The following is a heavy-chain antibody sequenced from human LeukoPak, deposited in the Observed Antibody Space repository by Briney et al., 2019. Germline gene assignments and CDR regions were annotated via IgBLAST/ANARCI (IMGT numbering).Heavy chain of an antibody. V-gene: IGHV1-69*13. CDR3: ARGGGFDYRFYFMDV. Sequence: ASVKVSCKASGGTFGSHTISWVRQAPGQGLEWMGGIIPIFGETKYVENFQGRVTITADESTNTAYMELSSLRSEDTAVYYCARGGGFDYRFYFMDVWGQGTMVTICS. J-gene: IGHJ3*01. CDR1: GGTFGSHT. CDR2: IIPIFGET. D-gene: IGHD3-9*01.